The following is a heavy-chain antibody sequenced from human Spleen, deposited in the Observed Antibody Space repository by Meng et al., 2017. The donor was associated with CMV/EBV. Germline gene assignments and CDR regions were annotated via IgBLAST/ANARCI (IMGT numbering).Heavy chain of an antibody. CDR3: ARGGRIAVAGFDY. Sequence: QVQLTQWGAGLLKPSESLSLTRAVYGGSFSGYYWSWIRQPPGKGLEWIGEINHSGSTNYNPSLKSRVTISVDTSKNQFSLKLSSVTAADTAVYYCARGGRIAVAGFDYWGQGTLVTVSS. V-gene: IGHV4-34*01. CDR1: GGSFSGYY. D-gene: IGHD6-19*01. CDR2: INHSGST. J-gene: IGHJ4*02.